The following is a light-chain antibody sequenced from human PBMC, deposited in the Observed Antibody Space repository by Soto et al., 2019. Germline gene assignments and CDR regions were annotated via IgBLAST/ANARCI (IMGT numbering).Light chain of an antibody. CDR3: SSYTRGGNYG. Sequence: QSALTQPASVSGSPGQSVAISCTGTSSDVAAYNFVSWYQQHPGKAPKLMVFDVSNRPSGVSDRFSGSKSGNTASLTISGLQAEDDADYYCSSYTRGGNYGFGTGTKVTVL. V-gene: IGLV2-14*01. CDR1: SSDVAAYNF. J-gene: IGLJ1*01. CDR2: DVS.